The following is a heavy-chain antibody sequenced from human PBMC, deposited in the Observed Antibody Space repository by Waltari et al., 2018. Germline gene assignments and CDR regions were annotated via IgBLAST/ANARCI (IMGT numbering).Heavy chain of an antibody. CDR1: GFTVSSNY. Sequence: EVQLVESGGGLIQPGGSLRLSCAASGFTVSSNYMSWVRQAPGKGLEWVSVIYSGGSTYYADSVKGRFTISRDNSKNTLYLQMNSLRAEDTAVYYCARNYDFWSGYYPLYFDYWGQGTLVIVSS. J-gene: IGHJ4*02. CDR2: IYSGGST. CDR3: ARNYDFWSGYYPLYFDY. V-gene: IGHV3-53*01. D-gene: IGHD3-3*01.